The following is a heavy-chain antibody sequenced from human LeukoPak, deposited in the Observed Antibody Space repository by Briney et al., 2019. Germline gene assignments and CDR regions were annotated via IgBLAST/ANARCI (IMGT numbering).Heavy chain of an antibody. J-gene: IGHJ4*02. CDR2: ISGRTANT. CDR3: AKYRTFSNSWPDY. V-gene: IGHV3-23*01. CDR1: GFTFSSFA. D-gene: IGHD6-13*01. Sequence: GGSLRLSCAASGFTFSSFAMSWVREAPGQELEWVSSISGRTANTYYADSVRGRFTISRDNSKNTLYLQMNSLRAEDTAVYYCAKYRTFSNSWPDYWGQGTLVTVSS.